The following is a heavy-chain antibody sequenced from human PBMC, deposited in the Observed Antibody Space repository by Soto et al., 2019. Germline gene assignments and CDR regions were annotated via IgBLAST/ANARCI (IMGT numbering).Heavy chain of an antibody. D-gene: IGHD2-2*01. V-gene: IGHV4-31*03. CDR1: GGSISSGTYY. CDR2: IYYSGST. J-gene: IGHJ4*02. CDR3: AIGGPAAISTIVD. Sequence: QVQLQESGPGLVKPSQTLSLTCSVSGGSISSGTYYLSWIRQLPAKGLEWIGYIYYSGSTYYSPSLKSRVTISVDTSKNQLSLKLSSGTAAETAVYYCAIGGPAAISTIVDWGQGTLVTVSS.